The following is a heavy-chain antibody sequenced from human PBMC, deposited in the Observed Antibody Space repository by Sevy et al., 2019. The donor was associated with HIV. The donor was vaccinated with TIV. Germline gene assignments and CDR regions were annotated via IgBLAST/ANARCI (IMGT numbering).Heavy chain of an antibody. D-gene: IGHD1-26*01. V-gene: IGHV1-18*01. CDR1: GYSFASYG. Sequence: ASLKVSCKASGYSFASYGISWVRQAPGQGLEWMGWVTPYNGNKKYAEKLQGRVSMTTDTSTSTGYMELRSLRSDDTAVYYCARCLGGLRPWEYNWFDPWGQGTLVTVSS. CDR3: ARCLGGLRPWEYNWFDP. CDR2: VTPYNGNK. J-gene: IGHJ5*02.